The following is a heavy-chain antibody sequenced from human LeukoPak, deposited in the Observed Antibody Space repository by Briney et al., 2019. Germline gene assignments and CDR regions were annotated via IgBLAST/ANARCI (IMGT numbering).Heavy chain of an antibody. CDR1: GFTYRSFS. V-gene: IGHV3-21*01. CDR2: SSSSGSFI. CDR3: ARDSSIYFGSGGITGALDV. J-gene: IGHJ3*01. Sequence: GGSLRLSCAASGFTYRSFSMNWVRQAPGKGLEWVSSSSSSGSFIFYADSVKGRFTISRDNAENSLYLQMNNLRAEDTAVYYCARDSSIYFGSGGITGALDVWGQGTMVPVSS. D-gene: IGHD3-10*01.